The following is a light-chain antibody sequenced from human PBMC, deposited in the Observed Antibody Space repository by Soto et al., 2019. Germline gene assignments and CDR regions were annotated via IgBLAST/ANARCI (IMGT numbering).Light chain of an antibody. Sequence: DIQMTHSPSSLSASVGARVTITCQASQDISNYLNWYQQKPGKAPKLLIYDASNLETGVPSRFSGSGSGTDFTFTISSLQPEDIATYYCQQYDNLPFTFGPGTKVDIK. J-gene: IGKJ3*01. CDR2: DAS. CDR1: QDISNY. CDR3: QQYDNLPFT. V-gene: IGKV1-33*01.